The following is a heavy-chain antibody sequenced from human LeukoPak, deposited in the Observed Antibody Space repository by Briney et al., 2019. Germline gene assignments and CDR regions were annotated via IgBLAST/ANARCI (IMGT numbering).Heavy chain of an antibody. Sequence: ASVRVSCKASGYTFSDYYIHWVRQAPGQGLEWMGCITPNSDDTDYAQKFQGRVTMTRDTSINTAYMELTRLRSDDPAVYYCASGDYSGTKPDPIDMWGQGTMVTVSS. D-gene: IGHD3-10*01. CDR3: ASGDYSGTKPDPIDM. J-gene: IGHJ3*02. CDR2: ITPNSDDT. CDR1: GYTFSDYY. V-gene: IGHV1-2*02.